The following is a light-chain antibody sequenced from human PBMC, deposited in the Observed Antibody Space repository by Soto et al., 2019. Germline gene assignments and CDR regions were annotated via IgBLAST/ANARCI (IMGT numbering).Light chain of an antibody. Sequence: QSVLTQPPSVFGAPGQRVTISFTGGSSNIGAGYDVHWYQQLPGTAPKLLIYGNSNRPSGAPDRFSGSKSGTSASLAITGLQAEDEADYYCQSYDSSLSGYVFGTGTKVTVL. CDR2: GNS. CDR1: SSNIGAGYD. J-gene: IGLJ1*01. V-gene: IGLV1-40*01. CDR3: QSYDSSLSGYV.